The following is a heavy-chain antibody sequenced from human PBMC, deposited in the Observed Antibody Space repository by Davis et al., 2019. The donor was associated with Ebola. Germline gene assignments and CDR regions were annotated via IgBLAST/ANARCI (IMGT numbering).Heavy chain of an antibody. CDR2: ISAYNGNT. D-gene: IGHD6-19*01. CDR3: ARATFGYNSGWYADY. Sequence: ASVKVSCKASGYTFTGYYMHWVRQAPGQGLEWMGWISAYNGNTNYAQKLQGRVTMTTDTSTSTAYMELRSLRSDDTAVYYCARATFGYNSGWYADYWGQGTLVTVSS. CDR1: GYTFTGYY. V-gene: IGHV1-18*04. J-gene: IGHJ4*02.